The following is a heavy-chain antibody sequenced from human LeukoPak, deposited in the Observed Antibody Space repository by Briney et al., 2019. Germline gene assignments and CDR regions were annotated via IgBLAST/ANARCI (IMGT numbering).Heavy chain of an antibody. Sequence: GGSLRLSCTVSGFTVSSNSMSWVRQAPGKGLEWVSFIYSDNTHYSDSVKGRFTISRDNAKNSLYLQMNSLRAEDTAVYYCATHASSSWYGLDYWGQGTLVTVSS. V-gene: IGHV3-53*01. CDR1: GFTVSSNS. CDR2: IYSDNT. J-gene: IGHJ4*02. CDR3: ATHASSSWYGLDY. D-gene: IGHD6-13*01.